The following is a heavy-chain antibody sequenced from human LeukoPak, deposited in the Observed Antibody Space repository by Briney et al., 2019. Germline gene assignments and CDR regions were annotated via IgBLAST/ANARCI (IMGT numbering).Heavy chain of an antibody. D-gene: IGHD6-19*01. CDR2: ISGDSTYI. CDR1: GFTFSSYA. J-gene: IGHJ2*01. CDR3: AKDIRSGWYSSFWYFDL. Sequence: DPGGSLRLSCAASGFTFSSYAMSWVRQAPGKGLEWVSSISGDSTYIYYAGSVKGRFTISRDNAKNSLYLQMSSLRAEDTAVYYCAKDIRSGWYSSFWYFDLWGRGTLVTVSS. V-gene: IGHV3-21*04.